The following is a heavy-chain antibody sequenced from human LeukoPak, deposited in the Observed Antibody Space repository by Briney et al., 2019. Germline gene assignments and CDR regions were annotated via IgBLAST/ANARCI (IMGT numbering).Heavy chain of an antibody. Sequence: AGGSLRLSCAASGSTFSSYAMSWVRQAPGKGLEWVSAISGSGGSTYYADSVKGRFTISRDNSKNTLYLQMNSLRAEDTAVYYCAKAAYYYDSSGYSRNGMLGYWGQGTLVTVSS. J-gene: IGHJ4*02. CDR1: GSTFSSYA. CDR3: AKAAYYYDSSGYSRNGMLGY. D-gene: IGHD3-22*01. V-gene: IGHV3-23*01. CDR2: ISGSGGST.